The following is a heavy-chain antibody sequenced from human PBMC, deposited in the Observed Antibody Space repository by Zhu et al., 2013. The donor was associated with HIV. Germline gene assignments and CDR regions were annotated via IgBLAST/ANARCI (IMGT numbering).Heavy chain of an antibody. Sequence: EVQLLESGGGLVQPGRSLRLSCAASGFTFDDYAMHWVRQAPGKGLEWVSGISWNSGSIGYADSVKGRFTISRDNAKNSLYLQMNSLRAEDTALYYCAKDMSYYYGSGRPLWGQGTLVTVSS. CDR1: GFTFDDYA. D-gene: IGHD3-10*01. V-gene: IGHV3-9*01. J-gene: IGHJ4*02. CDR3: AKDMSYYYGSGRPL. CDR2: ISWNSGSI.